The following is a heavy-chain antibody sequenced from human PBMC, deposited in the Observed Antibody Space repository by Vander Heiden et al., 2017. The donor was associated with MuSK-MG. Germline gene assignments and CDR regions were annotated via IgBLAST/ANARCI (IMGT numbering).Heavy chain of an antibody. D-gene: IGHD3-22*01. V-gene: IGHV3-23*01. CDR1: GFTFSYYA. CDR3: AKTYYYDSCGYLQNLFDC. J-gene: IGHJ4*02. Sequence: VQLLESGGGLVQPGGSLSLPCAASGFTFSYYAMRWVRPGAGKGLGGGSAIGGGGGSTDCADSVRGGVTISRDSSKNTLYLQMNSLRAEDTAVYYCAKTYYYDSCGYLQNLFDCWGQGTLVTVSS. CDR2: IGGGGGST.